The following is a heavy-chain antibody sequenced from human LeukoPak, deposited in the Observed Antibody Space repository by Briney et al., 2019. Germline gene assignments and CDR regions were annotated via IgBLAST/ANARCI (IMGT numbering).Heavy chain of an antibody. CDR3: ATDFSSGSYHY. CDR1: GGSFSGYY. D-gene: IGHD1-26*01. CDR2: INHSGST. Sequence: PSETLSLTCAVYGGSFSGYYWSWIRQPPGKGLEWIGEINHSGSTNYNPSLKSRVTISVDTSKNQFSLKLSSVTAADTAVYYCATDFSSGSYHYWGQGTLVTVSS. V-gene: IGHV4-34*01. J-gene: IGHJ4*02.